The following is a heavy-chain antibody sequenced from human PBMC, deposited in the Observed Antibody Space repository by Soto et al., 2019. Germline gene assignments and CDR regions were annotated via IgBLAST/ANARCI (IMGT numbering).Heavy chain of an antibody. D-gene: IGHD3-10*02. CDR3: AKDMNRYYYHMDV. CDR1: GFTFDDYA. Sequence: GGSLRLSCAASGFTFDDYAMHWVRQAPGKGLEWVSGISWNSGSIGYADSVKGRFTISRDNAKNSLYLQMNSLRAEDTALYYCAKDMNRYYYHMDVWGQGTTVTVSS. CDR2: ISWNSGSI. V-gene: IGHV3-9*01. J-gene: IGHJ6*03.